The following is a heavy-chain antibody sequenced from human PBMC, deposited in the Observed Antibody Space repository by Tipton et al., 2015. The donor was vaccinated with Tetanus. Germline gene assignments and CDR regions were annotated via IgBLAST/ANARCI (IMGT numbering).Heavy chain of an antibody. CDR3: ARGGGTVGSIPLYSWLDP. V-gene: IGHV4-4*07. CDR1: GGSISSYY. D-gene: IGHD1-26*01. J-gene: IGHJ5*02. Sequence: LRLSCSVSGGSISSYYWSWIRQPAGKGLEWIGRIYISGKTYYNPSLKSRITMSVDASKNQFSLKLSSVTAADTAVYYCARGGGTVGSIPLYSWLDPWGQGTLVTVSS. CDR2: IYISGKT.